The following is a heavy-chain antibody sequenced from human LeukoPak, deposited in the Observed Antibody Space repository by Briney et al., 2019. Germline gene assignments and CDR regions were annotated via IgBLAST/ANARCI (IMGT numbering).Heavy chain of an antibody. CDR2: ISSSGDSA. CDR3: AKEFTKE. V-gene: IGHV3-23*01. CDR1: GFTFSTYG. J-gene: IGHJ4*02. Sequence: GGSLRLSCAASGFTFSTYGMSWVRQAPGKGLEWVSDISSSGDSAYYADSVKGRFTISRDNSKSTLFLQMNSLRAEDTALYYCAKEFTKEWGQGTLVTVSS. D-gene: IGHD1-1*01.